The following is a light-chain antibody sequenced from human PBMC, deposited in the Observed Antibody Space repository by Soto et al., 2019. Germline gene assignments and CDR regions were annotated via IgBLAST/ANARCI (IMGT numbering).Light chain of an antibody. CDR1: QGISNY. J-gene: IGKJ4*01. CDR2: DAH. CDR3: QPHDNLPLT. V-gene: IGKV1-33*01. Sequence: DVQITQSPSSLCASLGDRVTITWHARQGISNYLNLYQQKPGKAPKLLIYDAHNLETGVPPRFSGSGSGTDFTLTISSLQPEDIATYYCQPHDNLPLTFGGGTQVDIK.